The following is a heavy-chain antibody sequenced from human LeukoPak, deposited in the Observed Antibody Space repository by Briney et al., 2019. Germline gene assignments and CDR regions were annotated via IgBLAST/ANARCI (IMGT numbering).Heavy chain of an antibody. J-gene: IGHJ4*02. Sequence: SETLSLTCTVSGGSINNYYWNWIRQTPGKGLEWIGYSYYSGNTNYNPSLKSRVTISVDTSKNQFFMNLSSVTAADTAVYYCARLGSVAMPFDYWGQGTLVTVSS. CDR2: SYYSGNT. CDR1: GGSINNYY. D-gene: IGHD2-2*01. CDR3: ARLGSVAMPFDY. V-gene: IGHV4-59*08.